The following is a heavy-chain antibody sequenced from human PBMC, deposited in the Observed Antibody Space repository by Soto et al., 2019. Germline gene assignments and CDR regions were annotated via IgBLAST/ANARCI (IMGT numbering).Heavy chain of an antibody. CDR2: INPNSGGT. CDR3: AVGLVELSPPRLRGYGKDV. Sequence: GASVKVSCKASGYTFTGYYMHWVRQAPGQGLEWMGWINPNSGGTNYAQKFQGWVTMTRDTSISTAYMELSRLRSDDTAVYYCAVGLVELSPPRLRGYGKDVWGQGTTVTVSS. J-gene: IGHJ6*02. D-gene: IGHD3-16*02. V-gene: IGHV1-2*04. CDR1: GYTFTGYY.